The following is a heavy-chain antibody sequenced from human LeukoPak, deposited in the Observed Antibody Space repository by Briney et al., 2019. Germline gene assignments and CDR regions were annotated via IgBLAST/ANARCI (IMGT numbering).Heavy chain of an antibody. Sequence: ASVKVSCKASGYTFTSYDIHWVRQATGQGLAWMGWMNPNSGNTGYAQKFQGRVTMTRNTSISTAYMELSSLRSEDTAVYYCARAVGLVPYYWGQGTLVTVSS. J-gene: IGHJ4*02. CDR1: GYTFTSYD. CDR2: MNPNSGNT. V-gene: IGHV1-8*01. CDR3: ARAVGLVPYY. D-gene: IGHD6-19*01.